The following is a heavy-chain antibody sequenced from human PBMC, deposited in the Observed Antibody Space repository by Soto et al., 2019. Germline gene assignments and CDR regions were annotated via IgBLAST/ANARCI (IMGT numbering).Heavy chain of an antibody. D-gene: IGHD2-2*01. Sequence: QLQLQESGPGLVKPSETLSLTCTVSGGSISSSSYYWGWIRQPPGKGLEWIGSIYYSGSTYYNPSLKSRVTISVDTSKNQFSLKLSSVTAADTAVYYCARHDLYCISTSCYLPTVWFDPWGQGTLVTVSS. CDR2: IYYSGST. V-gene: IGHV4-39*01. J-gene: IGHJ5*02. CDR3: ARHDLYCISTSCYLPTVWFDP. CDR1: GGSISSSSYY.